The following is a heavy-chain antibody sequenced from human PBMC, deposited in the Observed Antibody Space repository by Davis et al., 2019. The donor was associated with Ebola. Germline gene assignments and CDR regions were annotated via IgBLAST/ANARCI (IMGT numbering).Heavy chain of an antibody. CDR1: GFTFDDYV. J-gene: IGHJ4*02. V-gene: IGHV3-9*01. D-gene: IGHD2-8*02. CDR3: ARESGVVGYIDH. CDR2: INWNSGNV. Sequence: GGSLRLSCAASGFTFDDYVMHWVRQGPGKGLEWVSSINWNSGNVAYVDSVKGRFTISRDNARNSLYLQMNSLRSDDTAVYYCARESGVVGYIDHWGQGTRVTVSS.